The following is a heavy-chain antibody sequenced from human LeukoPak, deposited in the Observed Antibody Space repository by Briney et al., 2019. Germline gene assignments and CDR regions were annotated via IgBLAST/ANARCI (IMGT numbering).Heavy chain of an antibody. J-gene: IGHJ4*02. CDR2: ISGSGGIT. CDR3: AKVSGNDDYGGNVLDY. D-gene: IGHD4-23*01. CDR1: GFTFSSYA. V-gene: IGHV3-23*01. Sequence: GGSLRLSCAASGFTFSSYAMSWVRQAPGKGLEWVSSISGSGGITYYADSVKGRFTISRDNSKNTLYLQMNSLRAEDTAVYYCAKVSGNDDYGGNVLDYWGQGTLVTVSS.